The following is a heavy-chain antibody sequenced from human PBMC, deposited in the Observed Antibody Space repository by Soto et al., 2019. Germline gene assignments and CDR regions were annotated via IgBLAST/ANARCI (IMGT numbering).Heavy chain of an antibody. V-gene: IGHV4-39*01. D-gene: IGHD1-1*01. CDR3: ERKRLDVFNWVDY. CDR2: VYYTGRT. Sequence: SETLSLTCSVSVFSLCDINSYWGCIRQPPGKGLEWIGSVYYTGRTYDNPSLRSRVTISVDTSKSQFALRLTSVTAAETAVYYCERKRLDVFNWVDYWGQGTLVTVSS. J-gene: IGHJ4*02. CDR1: VFSLCDINSY.